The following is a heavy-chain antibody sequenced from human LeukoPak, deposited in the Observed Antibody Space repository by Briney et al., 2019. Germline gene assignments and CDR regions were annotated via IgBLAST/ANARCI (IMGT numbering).Heavy chain of an antibody. CDR2: LSYSGST. CDR3: ARGGSGYYIAVFDY. CDR1: GGSISSGDYY. J-gene: IGHJ4*02. V-gene: IGHV4-39*07. Sequence: SETLSLTCTVSGGSISSGDYYWGWIRQPPGKGLEWIGSLSYSGSTYCNPSLKSRVTISVDTSKTHLSLRLSSVTAADTAVYYCARGGSGYYIAVFDYWGQGTLVTVSS. D-gene: IGHD2-15*01.